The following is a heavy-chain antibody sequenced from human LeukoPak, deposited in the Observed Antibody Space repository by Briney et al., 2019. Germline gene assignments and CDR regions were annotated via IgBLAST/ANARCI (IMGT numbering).Heavy chain of an antibody. CDR1: GYTFTSDD. V-gene: IGHV1-8*03. J-gene: IGHJ4*02. CDR3: ARSVGYSRSDY. Sequence: ASVKVSCKASGYTFTSDDINWVRQATGQGLEWMGWMNPNSGNTGYAQKFQGRVTITRNTSISTAYMELSSLRSEDTAVYYCARSVGYSRSDYWGQGTLVTVSS. D-gene: IGHD6-13*01. CDR2: MNPNSGNT.